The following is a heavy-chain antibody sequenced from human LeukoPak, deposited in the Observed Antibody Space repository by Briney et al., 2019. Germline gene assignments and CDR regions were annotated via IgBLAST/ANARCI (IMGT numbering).Heavy chain of an antibody. J-gene: IGHJ3*02. V-gene: IGHV3-20*01. Sequence: GGSLRLSCAASGFTFDDYGMSWVRQAPGKGLEWVSGINWNGGSTGYADSVKGRFTISRDNAKNSLYLQMNSLRAEDTALYHCARDLGTYYYDSSGYYDGENAFDIWAKGQWSPSLQ. D-gene: IGHD3-22*01. CDR3: ARDLGTYYYDSSGYYDGENAFDI. CDR1: GFTFDDYG. CDR2: INWNGGST.